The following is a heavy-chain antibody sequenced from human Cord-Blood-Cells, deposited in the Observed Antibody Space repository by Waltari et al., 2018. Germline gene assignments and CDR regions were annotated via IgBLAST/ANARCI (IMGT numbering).Heavy chain of an antibody. CDR3: ARVEVRATYNWFDP. Sequence: QVQLVPSGAEVKKLGASVKASCKASGYSFPTYAIHWVRQATGQGLEWMGWMNPNSGNTGYAQKFQGRVTITRNTSISTAYMELSSLRSEDTAVYYCARVEVRATYNWFDPWGQGTLVTVSS. CDR2: MNPNSGNT. D-gene: IGHD2-15*01. CDR1: GYSFPTYA. J-gene: IGHJ5*02. V-gene: IGHV1-8*03.